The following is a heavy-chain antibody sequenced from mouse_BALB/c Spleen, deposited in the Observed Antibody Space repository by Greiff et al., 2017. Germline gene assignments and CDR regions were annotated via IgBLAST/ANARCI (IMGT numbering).Heavy chain of an antibody. Sequence: EVKLMESGGGLVKPGGSLKLSCAASGFAFSSYDMSWVRQTPEKRLEWVAYISSGGGSTYYPDTVKGRFTISRDNAKNTLYLQMSSLKSEDTAMYYCARHYRYDSDWFAYWGQGTLVTVSA. V-gene: IGHV5-12-1*01. D-gene: IGHD2-14*01. CDR3: ARHYRYDSDWFAY. CDR1: GFAFSSYD. CDR2: ISSGGGST. J-gene: IGHJ3*01.